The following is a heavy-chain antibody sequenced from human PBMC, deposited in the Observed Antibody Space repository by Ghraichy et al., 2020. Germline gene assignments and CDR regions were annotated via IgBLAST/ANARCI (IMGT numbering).Heavy chain of an antibody. CDR2: MSYDGTST. Sequence: GGSLRLSCAASGFTFSSHWIYWVRQAPGKGLVWVSRMSYDGTSTNYADSVKGQFTISRDNAKNTLYLQMNSLRAEDTAVYYCARGGTIAGRRGLDIWGQGTTVTVSS. CDR1: GFTFSSHW. V-gene: IGHV3-74*01. D-gene: IGHD6-6*01. CDR3: ARGGTIAGRRGLDI. J-gene: IGHJ6*02.